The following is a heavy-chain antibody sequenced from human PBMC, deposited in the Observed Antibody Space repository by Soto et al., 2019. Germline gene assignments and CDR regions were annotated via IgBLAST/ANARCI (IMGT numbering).Heavy chain of an antibody. CDR1: GYTFTSYG. CDR2: INTYNGNT. D-gene: IGHD2-15*01. CDR3: ARDLPNSYWFDP. J-gene: IGHJ5*02. Sequence: GASVKVSCKASGYTFTSYGISWVRQAPGQGLEWMGWINTYNGNTNDAQKLQGRVTMTTDTSTSTAYMELRSLRSDDTAVYYCARDLPNSYWFDPWGQGTLVTVSS. V-gene: IGHV1-18*01.